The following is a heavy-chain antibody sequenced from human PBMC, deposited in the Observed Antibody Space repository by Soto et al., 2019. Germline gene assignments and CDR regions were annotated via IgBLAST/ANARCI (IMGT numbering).Heavy chain of an antibody. J-gene: IGHJ4*02. Sequence: QVQLVQSGAEVKKPGASVKGSCKASGYTFTSYRISWVRQAPGQGLEWMGWISAYNGHTNYALKLQGRVTMPTDTSTSTDYMALRGLRSDATAVYYCARVDIEGRYVDRFDYVGQGTLFTVSS. CDR3: ARVDIEGRYVDRFDY. CDR2: ISAYNGHT. V-gene: IGHV1-18*01. CDR1: GYTFTSYR. D-gene: IGHD3-9*01.